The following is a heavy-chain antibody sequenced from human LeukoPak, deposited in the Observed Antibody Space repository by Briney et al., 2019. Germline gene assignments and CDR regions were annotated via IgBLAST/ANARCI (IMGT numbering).Heavy chain of an antibody. CDR2: IYTSGST. J-gene: IGHJ5*02. CDR1: GGSISSGSYY. CDR3: ARGRGYSYGYSWFDP. Sequence: SSETLSLTCTVSGGSISSGSYYWSWIRQPAGKGLEWIGRIYTSGSTNYNPSLKSRVTISVDTSKNQFSLKLSSVTAADTAVYYCARGRGYSYGYSWFDPWGQGTLVTVSS. V-gene: IGHV4-61*02. D-gene: IGHD5-18*01.